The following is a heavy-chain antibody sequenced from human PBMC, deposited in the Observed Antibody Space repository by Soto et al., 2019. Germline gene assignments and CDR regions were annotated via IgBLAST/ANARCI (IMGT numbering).Heavy chain of an antibody. Sequence: PGGSLRLSCAASGFTFSSYWMHWVRQAPGKGLVWVSRINSDGSSTSYADSVKGRFTISRDNAKNTLYLQMNSLRAEDTAVYYCARTHTAMGHFDYWGQGTLVTVS. D-gene: IGHD5-18*01. V-gene: IGHV3-74*01. CDR3: ARTHTAMGHFDY. CDR1: GFTFSSYW. J-gene: IGHJ4*02. CDR2: INSDGSST.